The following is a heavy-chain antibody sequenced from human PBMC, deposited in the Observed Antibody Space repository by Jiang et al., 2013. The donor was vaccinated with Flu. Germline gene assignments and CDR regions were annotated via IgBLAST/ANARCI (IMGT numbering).Heavy chain of an antibody. CDR2: IIPIFGTA. V-gene: IGHV1-69*06. CDR3: ARTLYCSSTSCPVLRYFSDGMDV. D-gene: IGHD2-2*01. CDR1: GGTFSSYA. Sequence: SGAEVKKPGSSVKVSCKASGGTFSSYAISWVRQAPGQGLEWMGGIIPIFGTANYAQKFQGRVTITADKSTSTAYMELSSLRSEDTAVYYCARTLYCSSTSCPVLRYFSDGMDVWGQGTTVTVSS. J-gene: IGHJ6*02.